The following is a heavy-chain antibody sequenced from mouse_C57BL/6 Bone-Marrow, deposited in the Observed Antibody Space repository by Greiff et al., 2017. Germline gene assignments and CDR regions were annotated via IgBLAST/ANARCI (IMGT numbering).Heavy chain of an antibody. J-gene: IGHJ2*01. CDR3: ARGLFGCSRLYYFDY. V-gene: IGHV1-69*01. D-gene: IGHD1-1*01. CDR2: IDPSDSYT. CDR1: GYTFTSYW. Sequence: VQLQQPGAELVMPGASVKLSCKASGYTFTSYWMHWVKQRPGQGLEWIGEIDPSDSYTNYNQKFKGKSTLTVDKSSSTAYMQLSSLTSEDSAVSYCARGLFGCSRLYYFDYWGQGTTLTVSS.